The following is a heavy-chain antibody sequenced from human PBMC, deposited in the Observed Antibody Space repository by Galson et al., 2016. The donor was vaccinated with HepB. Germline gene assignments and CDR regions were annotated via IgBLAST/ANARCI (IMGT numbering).Heavy chain of an antibody. CDR3: AKDVGSWYHLFSHYFDY. CDR2: ITYAGSNK. CDR1: GFSLSTYG. D-gene: IGHD2-2*01. Sequence: SLRLSCAASGFSLSTYGVHWVRQAPGKGLEWVSAITYAGSNKYQADSVKGRFTISRDNSKNTVYLQMNSLRAEDTAVYYCAKDVGSWYHLFSHYFDYWGQGTLVTVSS. J-gene: IGHJ4*02. V-gene: IGHV3-30*18.